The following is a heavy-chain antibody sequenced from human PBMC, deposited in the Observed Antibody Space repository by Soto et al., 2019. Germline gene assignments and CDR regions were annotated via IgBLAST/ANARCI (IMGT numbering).Heavy chain of an antibody. D-gene: IGHD1-7*01. J-gene: IGHJ6*02. V-gene: IGHV3-33*01. CDR1: GFTFSNYG. CDR3: ARGNYDNCYAMDV. Sequence: QVQLVESGGGVVQPGRSLRLSCAASGFTFSNYGMHWVRQAPGKGLEWVVVIWYDGSNKNYVDSGKGRFTISSDNSKNSLYLQMNSLRAEETAVYYCARGNYDNCYAMDVWGQGTTVTVSS. CDR2: IWYDGSNK.